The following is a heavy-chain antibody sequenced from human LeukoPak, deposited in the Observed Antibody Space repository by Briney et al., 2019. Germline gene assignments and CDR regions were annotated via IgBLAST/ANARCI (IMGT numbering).Heavy chain of an antibody. CDR1: GYTFTSYD. CDR2: MNPNSGNT. Sequence: GASVKVSCKASGYTFTSYDINWVRQATGQGLEWMGWMNPNSGNTGCAQKFQGRVTMTRNTSISTAYMELSSLRSEDTAVYYCARATIHSGSRMVDYWGQGTLVTVSS. D-gene: IGHD6-13*01. V-gene: IGHV1-8*01. J-gene: IGHJ4*02. CDR3: ARATIHSGSRMVDY.